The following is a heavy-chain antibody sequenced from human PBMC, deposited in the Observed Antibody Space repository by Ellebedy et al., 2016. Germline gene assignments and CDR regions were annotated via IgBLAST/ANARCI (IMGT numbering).Heavy chain of an antibody. Sequence: SVKVSXXASGGTFSSYAISWVRQAPGQGLEWMGRIIPILGIANYAQKFQGRVTITADKSTSTAYMELSSLRSEDTAVYYCARGLLAGIAAAGPNRPFDYWGQGTLVTVSS. D-gene: IGHD6-13*01. V-gene: IGHV1-69*04. J-gene: IGHJ4*02. CDR1: GGTFSSYA. CDR2: IIPILGIA. CDR3: ARGLLAGIAAAGPNRPFDY.